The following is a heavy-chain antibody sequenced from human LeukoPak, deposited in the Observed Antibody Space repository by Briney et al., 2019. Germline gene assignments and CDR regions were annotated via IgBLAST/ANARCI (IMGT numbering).Heavy chain of an antibody. V-gene: IGHV1-3*01. D-gene: IGHD2-15*01. Sequence: ASVKVSCKASGYTFTSYAMHWVRQAPGQRLEWMGWINAGNGNTKYSQKFQGRVTITRDTSASTAYMELSSLRSEDTAVYYCARDRGGYCSGGSCYFDYWGQGTLVTVSS. CDR2: INAGNGNT. J-gene: IGHJ4*02. CDR1: GYTFTSYA. CDR3: ARDRGGYCSGGSCYFDY.